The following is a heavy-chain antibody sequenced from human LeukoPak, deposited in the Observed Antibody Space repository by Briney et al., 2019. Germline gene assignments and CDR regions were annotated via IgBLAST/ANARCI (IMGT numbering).Heavy chain of an antibody. CDR3: ARRVGNLNYFFWRGPPGYYYYGMDV. CDR2: IYYTGST. CDR1: GVSITNYY. J-gene: IGHJ6*04. V-gene: IGHV4-59*08. Sequence: PSETLSLTCTVSGVSITNYYWSWIRQPPGKGLEWIGYIYYTGSTNYNLSLKSRVTISVDTSKNQFSLKLSSVTAADTAVYYCARRVGNLNYFFWRGPPGYYYYGMDVWGKGTTVPVSS. D-gene: IGHD3-3*01.